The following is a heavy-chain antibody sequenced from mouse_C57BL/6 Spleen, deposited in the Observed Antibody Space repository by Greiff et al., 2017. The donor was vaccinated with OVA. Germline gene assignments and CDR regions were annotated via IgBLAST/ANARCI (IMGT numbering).Heavy chain of an antibody. V-gene: IGHV3-6*01. CDR1: GYSITSGYY. Sequence: EVQRVESGPGLVKPSQSLSLTCSVTGYSITSGYYWNWIRQFPGNKLEWMGYISYDGSNNYNPSLKNRISITRDTSKNQFFLKLNSVTTEDTATYYCANYDGYSHWYFDVWGTGTTVTVSS. J-gene: IGHJ1*03. D-gene: IGHD2-3*01. CDR2: ISYDGSN. CDR3: ANYDGYSHWYFDV.